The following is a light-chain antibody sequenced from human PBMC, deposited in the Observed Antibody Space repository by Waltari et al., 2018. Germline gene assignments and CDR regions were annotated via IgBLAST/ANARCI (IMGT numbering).Light chain of an antibody. CDR2: EAS. V-gene: IGKV1-12*01. CDR1: QGISSR. J-gene: IGKJ1*01. Sequence: DIQMTQPPSSVSASVRDRVTLTCRASQGISSRLAWYQHTPGKAPKLLIYEASSLHSGVPSRFSGSGSGTDFTLTIRSLQPEDFATYYCQQVNSFPRTFGQGTKVEVK. CDR3: QQVNSFPRT.